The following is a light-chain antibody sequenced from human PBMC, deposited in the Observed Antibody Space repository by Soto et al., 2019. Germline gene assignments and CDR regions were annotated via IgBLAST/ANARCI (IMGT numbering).Light chain of an antibody. CDR3: GAWDTSLSAWV. Sequence: QSALTQPPSVSAAPGQKVTISCSGSSSNIGSDFVSWYQQLPGTAPKLLIYEDNKRPSGIPDRFSGSKSGTSATLGITGLQTGDEADYYCGAWDTSLSAWVFGGGTKLTVL. V-gene: IGLV1-51*02. J-gene: IGLJ2*01. CDR2: EDN. CDR1: SSNIGSDF.